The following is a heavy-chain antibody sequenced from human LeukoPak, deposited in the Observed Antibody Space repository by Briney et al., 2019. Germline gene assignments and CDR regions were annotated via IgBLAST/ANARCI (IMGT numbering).Heavy chain of an antibody. V-gene: IGHV3-21*01. CDR3: ARDQPMTTVTHGDI. D-gene: IGHD4-17*01. Sequence: GGSLRLSCAASGFTFSSYSMNWVRQAPGKGLEWVSSISSSSSYIYYADSVKGRFTISRDNAKNSLYLQMNSLRAEDTAVYYCARDQPMTTVTHGDIWGQGTMVTVSS. CDR1: GFTFSSYS. J-gene: IGHJ3*02. CDR2: ISSSSSYI.